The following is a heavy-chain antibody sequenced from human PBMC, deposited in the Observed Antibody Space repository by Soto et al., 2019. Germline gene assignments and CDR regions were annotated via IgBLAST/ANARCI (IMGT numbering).Heavy chain of an antibody. CDR3: ARDVSVMTGVFGF. J-gene: IGHJ4*02. Sequence: QVHLVQSGAEVKRPGSSVRVSCRASGGTFYTYAFTWVRQAPGQGLEWMGGITPMIGTTKDAKKFHGGVTFSADESASTAYMELSNLRSDDTAVYYCARDVSVMTGVFGFWGQGTLITVSS. D-gene: IGHD2-8*01. CDR1: GGTFYTYA. CDR2: ITPMIGTT. V-gene: IGHV1-69*01.